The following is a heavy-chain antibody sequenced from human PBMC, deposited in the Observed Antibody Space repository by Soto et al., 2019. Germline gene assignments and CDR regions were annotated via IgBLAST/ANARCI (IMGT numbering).Heavy chain of an antibody. CDR3: VKEPYV. V-gene: IGHV3-23*01. J-gene: IGHJ6*02. CDR1: RFIFSTYS. CDR2: VSPSGDST. Sequence: GGSLRLSCEASRFIFSTYSMTWFRQVPGKGLEWVAAVSPSGDSTYCADSLKGRLTISRDNSKNTVFLQMNSLSADDTGLYYCVKEPYVWGQGISVTVSS.